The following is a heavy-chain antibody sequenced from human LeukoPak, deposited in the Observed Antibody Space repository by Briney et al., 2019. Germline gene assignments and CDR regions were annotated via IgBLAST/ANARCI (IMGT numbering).Heavy chain of an antibody. V-gene: IGHV3-23*01. J-gene: IGHJ6*02. Sequence: PGGSLRLSCAASGFTFSSYAMSWVRQAPGKGLEWVSAISGSGGSTYYADSVKGRFTISRDNSKNTLYLQMNSLRAEDTAGYYCARDDAYCGGDCYYYYGMDVWGQGTTVTVSS. CDR3: ARDDAYCGGDCYYYYGMDV. D-gene: IGHD2-21*02. CDR2: ISGSGGST. CDR1: GFTFSSYA.